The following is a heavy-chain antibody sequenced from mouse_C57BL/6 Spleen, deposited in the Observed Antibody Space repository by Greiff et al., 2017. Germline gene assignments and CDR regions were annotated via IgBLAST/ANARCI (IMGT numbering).Heavy chain of an antibody. J-gene: IGHJ2*01. Sequence: VQLQQPGAELVKPGASVKLSCKASGYTFTSYWMHWVKQRPGQGLEWIGMIHPNSGSTNYNEKFKSKATLTVDKSSSTAYMQLSSLTSEDSAVYYCARGEGIRYFCFDYWGQGTTLTVSS. CDR2: IHPNSGST. CDR3: ARGEGIRYFCFDY. V-gene: IGHV1-64*01. D-gene: IGHD1-1*01. CDR1: GYTFTSYW.